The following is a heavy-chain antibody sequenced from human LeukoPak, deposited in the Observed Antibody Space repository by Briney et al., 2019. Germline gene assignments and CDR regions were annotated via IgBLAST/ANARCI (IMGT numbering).Heavy chain of an antibody. CDR1: GGSFSGYY. CDR2: INHSGST. Sequence: SETLSLACAVDGGSFSGYYWSWIRQPPGKGLEWIGEINHSGSTNYNPSLKSRVTISVDKSKNQFSLKLSSVTAADTAVYYCARGDYSSSWYNWFDPWGQGTLVTVSS. V-gene: IGHV4-34*01. D-gene: IGHD6-13*01. CDR3: ARGDYSSSWYNWFDP. J-gene: IGHJ5*02.